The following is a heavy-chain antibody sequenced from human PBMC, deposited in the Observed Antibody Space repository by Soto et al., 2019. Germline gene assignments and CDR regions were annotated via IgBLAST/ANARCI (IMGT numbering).Heavy chain of an antibody. V-gene: IGHV3-11*01. CDR2: ISSSGRTI. CDR3: ARDWVATKRNDAFDI. Sequence: QVQLVESGGGLVKPGGSLRLSCAASGFTFSDHYMNWIRQAPGKGLEWVSYISSSGRTIYYADSVKGRFTISRDNAKNSLYLQMNSLRAEDKAVYYCARDWVATKRNDAFDIWGQGTMVTVSS. D-gene: IGHD5-12*01. CDR1: GFTFSDHY. J-gene: IGHJ3*02.